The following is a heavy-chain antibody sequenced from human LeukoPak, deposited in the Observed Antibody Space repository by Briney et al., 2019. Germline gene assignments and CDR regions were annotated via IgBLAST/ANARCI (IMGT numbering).Heavy chain of an antibody. D-gene: IGHD6-6*01. CDR2: ISYGGTKE. J-gene: IGHJ6*02. V-gene: IGHV3-30*04. CDR1: GFSFSDYA. Sequence: GRSLRLSCAASGFSFSDYALHWVRQAPGKGLEWVAVISYGGTKEYYADSVKGRFTISEDNSKNTLYLQMNSLRHEDTAVYYCARNKPITAFFGMDVWGQGTTVIVSS. CDR3: ARNKPITAFFGMDV.